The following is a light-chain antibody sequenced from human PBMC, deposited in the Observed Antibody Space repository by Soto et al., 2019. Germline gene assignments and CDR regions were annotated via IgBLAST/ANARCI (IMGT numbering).Light chain of an antibody. CDR2: KAS. V-gene: IGKV1-5*03. J-gene: IGKJ1*01. CDR1: QDIVTW. CDR3: QQYDKYPWT. Sequence: DIQMTQSPSTLSASVGDRVTITCRASQDIVTWVAWYQQKPGRAPKVLIYKASNVDPGAPPRFTGSGFGTEFTLTISSLQPDDFATYYCQQYDKYPWTFGQGTKVDIK.